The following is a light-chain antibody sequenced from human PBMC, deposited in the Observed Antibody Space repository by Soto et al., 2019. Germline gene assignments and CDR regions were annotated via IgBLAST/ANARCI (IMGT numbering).Light chain of an antibody. CDR3: QVRDVWPS. CDR2: DAS. V-gene: IGKV3-11*01. J-gene: IGKJ1*01. Sequence: IVLTQSPVTLAVSPGESAVLSCRASQSVSTSLAWYQHKPGQAPRLFIYDASKRAPGIPARFTGSGSGIDFTLTISSLEPEDIAIYYCQVRDVWPSFGQGTKVEIK. CDR1: QSVSTS.